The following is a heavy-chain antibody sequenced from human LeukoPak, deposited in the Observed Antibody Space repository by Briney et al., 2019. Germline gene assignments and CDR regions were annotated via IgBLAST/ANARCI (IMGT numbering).Heavy chain of an antibody. CDR3: ARVGFWSGYSSGY. CDR2: INHSGST. Sequence: KPSETLSLTCAVYGGSFSGYYWSWIRQPPGKGLEWIGEINHSGSTNYSPSLKSRVTISVDTSKNQFSLKLSSVTAADTAVYYCARVGFWSGYSSGYWGQGTLVTVSS. D-gene: IGHD3-3*01. J-gene: IGHJ4*02. CDR1: GGSFSGYY. V-gene: IGHV4-34*01.